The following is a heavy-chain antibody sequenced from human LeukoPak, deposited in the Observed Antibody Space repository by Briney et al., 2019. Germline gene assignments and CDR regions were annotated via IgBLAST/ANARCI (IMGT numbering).Heavy chain of an antibody. V-gene: IGHV3-23*01. CDR1: GFTFSTYG. Sequence: SGGSLRLSCAASGFTFSTYGISWVRQAPGKGREWVSAITGSGDFTKYADSVKGRFTISRDNSTNIVYLQMTSLRVEDTALYYCTKRITATTPFDSWGQGTLVIVSS. CDR2: ITGSGDFT. CDR3: TKRITATTPFDS. D-gene: IGHD4-17*01. J-gene: IGHJ4*02.